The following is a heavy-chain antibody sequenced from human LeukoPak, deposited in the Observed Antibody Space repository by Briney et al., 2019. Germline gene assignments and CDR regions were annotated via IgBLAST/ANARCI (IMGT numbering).Heavy chain of an antibody. CDR3: ARGTHFRYCSSTSCYWFDP. CDR2: INPNSGGT. V-gene: IGHV1-2*02. Sequence: ASVKVSCKASGYTFTGYYMHWVRQAPGQGLEWMGWINPNSGGTNYAQKFQGRVTMTRDTSISTAYMELSRLRSDDTAVYYCARGTHFRYCSSTSCYWFDPWGQGTLVTVSS. D-gene: IGHD2-2*01. J-gene: IGHJ5*02. CDR1: GYTFTGYY.